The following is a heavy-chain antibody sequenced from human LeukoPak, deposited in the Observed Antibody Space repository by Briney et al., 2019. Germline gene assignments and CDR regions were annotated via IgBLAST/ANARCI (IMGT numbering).Heavy chain of an antibody. J-gene: IGHJ4*02. Sequence: GGSLRLSCEASGFSMSVYWMSWVRQAPGKGLEWVGNIKQDGSERNYVDSVKGRFTISRDNSKNTLYLQMNSLRAEDTAIYYCAKGRTNDYWGQGTLVTVSS. V-gene: IGHV3-7*03. CDR3: AKGRTNDY. CDR2: IKQDGSER. D-gene: IGHD1/OR15-1a*01. CDR1: GFSMSVYW.